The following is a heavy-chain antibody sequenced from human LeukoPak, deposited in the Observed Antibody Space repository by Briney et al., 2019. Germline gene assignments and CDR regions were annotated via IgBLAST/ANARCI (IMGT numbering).Heavy chain of an antibody. CDR2: IWYDGSNK. J-gene: IGHJ4*02. V-gene: IGHV3-33*06. D-gene: IGHD3-22*01. Sequence: GRSLRLSCAASGFTFSSYGMHWVRQAPGKGLERGAVIWYDGSNKYYADSVKGRFTISRDNSKNTLYLQMNSLRAEDTAVYYCAKDYYDSSGYPDYWGQGTLVTVSS. CDR1: GFTFSSYG. CDR3: AKDYYDSSGYPDY.